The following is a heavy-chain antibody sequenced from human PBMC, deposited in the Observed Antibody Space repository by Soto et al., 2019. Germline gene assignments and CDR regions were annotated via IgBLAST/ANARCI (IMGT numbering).Heavy chain of an antibody. D-gene: IGHD6-13*01. J-gene: IGHJ4*02. CDR1: GYTFTSYA. CDR3: ARDPIAETLFDY. CDR2: INAGNGNT. Sequence: ASVKVSCKASGYTFTSYAMHWVRQAPGQRLEWMEWINAGNGNTKYSQKFQGRVTITRDTSASTAYMELSSLRSEDTAVYYCARDPIAETLFDYWGQGTLVTVSS. V-gene: IGHV1-3*01.